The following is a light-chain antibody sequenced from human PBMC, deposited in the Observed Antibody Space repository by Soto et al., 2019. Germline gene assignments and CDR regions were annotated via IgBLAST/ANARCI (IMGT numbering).Light chain of an antibody. V-gene: IGKV3-20*01. Sequence: EIVLTQSPGTLPLSPGERATLSCRASQSVSSSYLAWYQQKPGQAPRLLIYGASSRATSIPATFSGSGSGTDFTLTISRLQPADFAVSYCQQYGSSPAWTFGQGTKVDIK. CDR2: GAS. CDR1: QSVSSSY. CDR3: QQYGSSPAWT. J-gene: IGKJ1*01.